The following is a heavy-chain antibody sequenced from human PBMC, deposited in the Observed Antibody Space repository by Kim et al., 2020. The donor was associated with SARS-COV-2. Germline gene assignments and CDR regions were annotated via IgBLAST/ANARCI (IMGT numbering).Heavy chain of an antibody. D-gene: IGHD6-19*01. J-gene: IGHJ4*02. V-gene: IGHV3-11*05. Sequence: SVKGLFTHSRDNAKNSLYLQMNSLRAEDTAVYYCARAPIAVARGSGELDYWGQGTLVTVSS. CDR3: ARAPIAVARGSGELDY.